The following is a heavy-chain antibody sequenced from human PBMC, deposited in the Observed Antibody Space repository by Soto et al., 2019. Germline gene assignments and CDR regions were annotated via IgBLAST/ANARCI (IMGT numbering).Heavy chain of an antibody. J-gene: IGHJ4*02. CDR1: GGSISSGGYS. Sequence: QLQLQESGSGLVKPSQTLSLTCAVSGGSISSGGYSWSWIRKQPGKGLEWIGYIYHGSTNYNQSLKSRVTISVDSSKNQFSLKLSSVTAADTAVYYCARAGVLGAVAVDYWGQGTLVTVSS. CDR2: IYHGST. CDR3: ARAGVLGAVAVDY. D-gene: IGHD6-19*01. V-gene: IGHV4-30-2*01.